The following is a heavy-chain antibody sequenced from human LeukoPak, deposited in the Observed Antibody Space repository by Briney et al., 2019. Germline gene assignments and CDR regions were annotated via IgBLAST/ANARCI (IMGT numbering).Heavy chain of an antibody. CDR2: IIASGGST. D-gene: IGHD5-18*01. CDR3: AKADGYSYGRYDFDY. V-gene: IGHV3-23*01. CDR1: GFTFSCYA. Sequence: GGSLRLSCAASGFTFSCYAMNWVRQAPGKWLEWVSGIIASGGSTYYADSVKGRFTISRDNSKNTLYLQMNSLRAEDTAVYYCAKADGYSYGRYDFDYWGQGTLVTVSP. J-gene: IGHJ4*02.